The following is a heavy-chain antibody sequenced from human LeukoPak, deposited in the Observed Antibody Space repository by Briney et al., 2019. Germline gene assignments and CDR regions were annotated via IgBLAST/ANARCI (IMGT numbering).Heavy chain of an antibody. CDR2: IIPIFGTA. CDR1: GYTFTGYY. Sequence: ASVKVSCKASGYTFTGYYMHWVRQAPGQGLEWMGWIIPIFGTANYAQKFQGRVTMTRDMSTSTVYMELSSLRSEDTAVYYCARGGVGVTTYVWFDPWGQGTLVTVSS. J-gene: IGHJ5*02. D-gene: IGHD1-26*01. CDR3: ARGGVGVTTYVWFDP. V-gene: IGHV1-46*01.